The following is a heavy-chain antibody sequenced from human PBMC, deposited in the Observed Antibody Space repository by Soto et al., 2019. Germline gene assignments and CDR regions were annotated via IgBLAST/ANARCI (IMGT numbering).Heavy chain of an antibody. CDR3: ARGMTTVTTLDY. CDR1: GGSISSGGYS. D-gene: IGHD4-4*01. V-gene: IGHV4-30-2*01. J-gene: IGHJ4*02. CDR2: MYHSGST. Sequence: QLQLQESGSGLVKPSQTLSLTCAVSGGSISSGGYSWRWIRQPPGKGLEWIGYMYHSGSTYYNPSLTSRVTISVDRSKTQFSLKLSSVTAADTAVYYCARGMTTVTTLDYWGQGTLVTVSP.